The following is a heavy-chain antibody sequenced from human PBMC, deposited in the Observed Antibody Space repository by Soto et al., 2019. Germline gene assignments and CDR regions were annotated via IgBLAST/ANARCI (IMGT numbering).Heavy chain of an antibody. CDR1: GYTFTSYY. V-gene: IGHV1-46*01. J-gene: IGHJ6*02. Sequence: QVQLVQSGAEVKKPGASVKVSCKASGYTFTSYYMHWVRQAPGQGLEWMGIINPSGGSTSYAQKFQGRVTMTRDTSTSTVYIELSSLRSEDTAVYYCAREGAVAGMDVWGQGTTVTVSS. CDR3: AREGAVAGMDV. CDR2: INPSGGST. D-gene: IGHD6-19*01.